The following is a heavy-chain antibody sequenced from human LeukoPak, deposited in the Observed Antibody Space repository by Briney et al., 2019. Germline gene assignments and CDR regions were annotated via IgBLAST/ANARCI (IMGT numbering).Heavy chain of an antibody. D-gene: IGHD5-12*01. CDR3: ASYSGYDLYYFDY. CDR1: GGSISSGDYY. Sequence: SETLSLTCTVSGGSISSGDYYWGWIRQPPGKGLEWIGYIYDSGSTYYNPSLKSRVTISVETSKNQFSLKLSSVTAADTAVYYCASYSGYDLYYFDYWGQGTLVTVSS. CDR2: IYDSGST. V-gene: IGHV4-30-4*01. J-gene: IGHJ4*02.